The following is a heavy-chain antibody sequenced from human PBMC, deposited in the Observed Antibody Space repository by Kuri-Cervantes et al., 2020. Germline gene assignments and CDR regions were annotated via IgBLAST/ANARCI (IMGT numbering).Heavy chain of an antibody. V-gene: IGHV4-34*01. J-gene: IGHJ4*02. Sequence: ESLKISCAVYGWSFSDYSWSWIRQPQGRGLEWIGEINHSGSTNYNPSLKSRLTISVDTSKNQFSLKLSSVTAADTAVYYCARIYRSGGSGRDSRNYYLFEYWGQGIVVTVSS. CDR1: GWSFSDYS. D-gene: IGHD2-15*01. CDR3: ARIYRSGGSGRDSRNYYLFEY. CDR2: INHSGST.